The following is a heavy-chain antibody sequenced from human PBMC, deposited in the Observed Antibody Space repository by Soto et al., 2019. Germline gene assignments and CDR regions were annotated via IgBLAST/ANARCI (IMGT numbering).Heavy chain of an antibody. CDR1: GGSISTDHYH. Sequence: QVQLQESGPGLVSPSQTLSLTCTVSGGSISTDHYHWTWIRQAPGKGLEWIGFIHYSGSIQFNPSLQSRVSMSVDTSKNLFSLRLSSVTAADTAVYFCAREDDGGDRDYYGLDVWGQGTTVTVSS. CDR2: IHYSGSI. D-gene: IGHD2-21*02. CDR3: AREDDGGDRDYYGLDV. J-gene: IGHJ6*02. V-gene: IGHV4-30-4*01.